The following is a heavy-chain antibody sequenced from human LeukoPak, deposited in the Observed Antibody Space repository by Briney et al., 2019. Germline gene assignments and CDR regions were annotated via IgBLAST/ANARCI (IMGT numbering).Heavy chain of an antibody. Sequence: GGSLRLSCEASGFSLSGYGRHWVRQAPGKGLEWVSLIWSAGTNEFYAGAVKGRFTISRDNSKNIVHLHMNSLRGDDTALYYCAREVVRGYGMDVWGQGTTVTVSS. J-gene: IGHJ6*02. CDR1: GFSLSGYG. CDR2: IWSAGTNE. D-gene: IGHD3-10*02. V-gene: IGHV3-33*01. CDR3: AREVVRGYGMDV.